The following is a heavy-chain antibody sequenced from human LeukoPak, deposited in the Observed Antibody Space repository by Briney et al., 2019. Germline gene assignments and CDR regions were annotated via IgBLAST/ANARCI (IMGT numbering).Heavy chain of an antibody. J-gene: IGHJ4*02. CDR1: GYXFSGYY. CDR2: INPSGGVT. D-gene: IGHD2-15*01. CDR3: ARRYCSGVSCYPDY. Sequence: ASVRVSCKASGYXFSGYYIHWVRQAPGQGLEWMGWINPSGGVTKYAQKFQGRVTMTRDTSISTAYMELSRLTSDDTAVYFCARRYCSGVSCYPDYWGQGTLVTVSS. V-gene: IGHV1-2*02.